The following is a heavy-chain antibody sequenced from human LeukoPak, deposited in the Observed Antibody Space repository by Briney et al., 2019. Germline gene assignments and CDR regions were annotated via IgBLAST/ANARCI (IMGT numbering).Heavy chain of an antibody. J-gene: IGHJ4*02. CDR1: GGSISSSSYY. CDR3: ARCYYGSGSYYSFIDY. Sequence: SQTLSLTCTVSGGSISSSSYYWGRIRQPPGKGLERIGSIYYSGRTYYKPSLKSRVAISVDTSKNQFSLKLSSVTAADTAVYYCARCYYGSGSYYSFIDYRGQGTLVTVSS. CDR2: IYYSGRT. D-gene: IGHD3-10*01. V-gene: IGHV4-39*01.